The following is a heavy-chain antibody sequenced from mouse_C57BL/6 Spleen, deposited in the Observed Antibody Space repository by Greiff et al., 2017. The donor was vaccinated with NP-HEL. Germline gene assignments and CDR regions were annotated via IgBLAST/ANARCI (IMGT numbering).Heavy chain of an antibody. CDR1: GYSFTDYY. CDR3: ARRRTLYGYDFDY. D-gene: IGHD2-2*01. V-gene: IGHV1-39*01. J-gene: IGHJ2*01. CDR2: INPNYGTT. Sequence: VQLQQSGPELVKPGASVKISCTASGYSFTDYYMNWVKQSNGKSLEWIGVINPNYGTTSYNQKFKGKATLTVDQSSSTAYMQLNSLTSYDSAVYYYARRRTLYGYDFDYWGQGTTLTVSS.